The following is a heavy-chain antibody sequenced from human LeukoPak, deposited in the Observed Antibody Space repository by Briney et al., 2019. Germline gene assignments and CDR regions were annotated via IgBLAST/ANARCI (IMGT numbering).Heavy chain of an antibody. CDR1: GYTFTSYY. CDR3: APVGTDNAFDI. Sequence: GASVKVSCKASGYTFTSYYMHWVRQAPGQGLEWMGIINPSGGSTSYAQKFQGRVTITADESTSTAYMELSSLRSEDTAVYYCAPVGTDNAFDIWGQGTMVTVSS. CDR2: INPSGGST. V-gene: IGHV1-46*01. J-gene: IGHJ3*02. D-gene: IGHD5-12*01.